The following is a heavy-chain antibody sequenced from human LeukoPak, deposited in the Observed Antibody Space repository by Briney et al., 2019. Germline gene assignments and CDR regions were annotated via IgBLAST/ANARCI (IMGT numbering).Heavy chain of an antibody. J-gene: IGHJ3*02. CDR1: GFTFSSYR. CDR3: AGYGVVVPAARDAFDI. CDR2: IKQDGSEK. Sequence: PGGSLRLSCAASGFTFSSYRMSWVRQAPGKGLEWVANIKQDGSEKYYVDSVKGRFTISRDNAKNSLYLQMNSLRAEDTAVYYCAGYGVVVPAARDAFDIWGQGTMVTVSS. D-gene: IGHD2-2*01. V-gene: IGHV3-7*01.